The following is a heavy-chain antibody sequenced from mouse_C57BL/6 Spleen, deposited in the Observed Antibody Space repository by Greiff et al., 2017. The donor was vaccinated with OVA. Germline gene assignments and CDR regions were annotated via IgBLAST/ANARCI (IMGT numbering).Heavy chain of an antibody. D-gene: IGHD3-1*01. CDR2: IRNKANGYTT. J-gene: IGHJ4*01. Sequence: DVKLVESGGGLVQPGGSLSLSCAASGFTFTDYYMSWFRQPPGKALEWLGFIRNKANGYTTEYSASVKGRFTISRDNSQSILYLQMNALRAEDSATYYCARYRAGDYYAMDYWGQGTSVTVSS. V-gene: IGHV7-3*01. CDR3: ARYRAGDYYAMDY. CDR1: GFTFTDYY.